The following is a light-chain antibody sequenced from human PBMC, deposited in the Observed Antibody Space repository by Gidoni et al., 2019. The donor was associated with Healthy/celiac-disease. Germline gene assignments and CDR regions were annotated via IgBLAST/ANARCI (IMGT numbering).Light chain of an antibody. CDR3: SSYTSSSTPYV. Sequence: QSALTQPASVSGSPGQSITISCTGTSSDVGCYNYVSWYQQHPGKAPKLIIYEVSNRPPGVSTRFSGSKSGNTASLTISGLQAEDEADYYCSSYTSSSTPYVFGTGTKVTVL. CDR1: SSDVGCYNY. V-gene: IGLV2-14*01. CDR2: EVS. J-gene: IGLJ1*01.